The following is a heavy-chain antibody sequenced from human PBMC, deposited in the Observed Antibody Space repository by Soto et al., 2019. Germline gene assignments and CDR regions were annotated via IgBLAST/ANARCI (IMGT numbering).Heavy chain of an antibody. Sequence: ASVKVSCKVSGYTLTELSMHWVRQAPGKGLEWMGGFDPEDGETIYAQKFQGRVTMTEDTSTDTAYMELSSLRSEDTAVYYCATDLTGATVATSDYWGQGTLVTVSS. V-gene: IGHV1-24*01. CDR3: ATDLTGATVATSDY. CDR1: GYTLTELS. J-gene: IGHJ4*02. CDR2: FDPEDGET. D-gene: IGHD4-17*01.